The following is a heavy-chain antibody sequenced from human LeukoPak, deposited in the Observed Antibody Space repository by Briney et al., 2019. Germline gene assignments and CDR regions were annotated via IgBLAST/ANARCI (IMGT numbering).Heavy chain of an antibody. J-gene: IGHJ4*02. V-gene: IGHV4-34*01. D-gene: IGHD2-2*01. Sequence: PSETLSLTCAVYGGSFSGYYWSWIRQPPGKGLEWIGEINHSGSTNYNPSLKSRVTMSIDTSKNHFSLRLTSVTAADTAVYFCARDPFDCSATSCYHNYWGPGTLVTVSS. CDR3: ARDPFDCSATSCYHNY. CDR1: GGSFSGYY. CDR2: INHSGST.